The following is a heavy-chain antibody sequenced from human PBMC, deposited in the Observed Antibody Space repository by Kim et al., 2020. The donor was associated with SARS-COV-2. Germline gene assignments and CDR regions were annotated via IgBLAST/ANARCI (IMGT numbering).Heavy chain of an antibody. J-gene: IGHJ3*01. CDR2: IFTDGTNI. V-gene: IGHV3-74*01. CDR3: ARDFRKGSLDL. CDR1: GFTFSSSR. Sequence: GGSLRLSCVASGFTFSSSRMHWVRQAPGKGLVWVSRIFTDGTNIDYADSVKGRFTISRDNAMNTLFLHMESLRAEDTAVYYCARDFRKGSLDLWGQGTMVTVSS.